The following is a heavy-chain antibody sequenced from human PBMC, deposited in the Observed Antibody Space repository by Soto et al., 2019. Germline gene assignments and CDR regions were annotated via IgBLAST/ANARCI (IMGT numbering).Heavy chain of an antibody. Sequence: SVKVSCKACGGTFSSYTISWVRQAPGQGLEWMGRIIPILGIANYSQKFQGRVTITADKSTSSAYMELSSLRSEDTAVYFCAVDWSIAARPEEDWFDPWGQGTPVTVSS. CDR1: GGTFSSYT. J-gene: IGHJ5*02. V-gene: IGHV1-69*02. D-gene: IGHD6-6*01. CDR2: IIPILGIA. CDR3: AVDWSIAARPEEDWFDP.